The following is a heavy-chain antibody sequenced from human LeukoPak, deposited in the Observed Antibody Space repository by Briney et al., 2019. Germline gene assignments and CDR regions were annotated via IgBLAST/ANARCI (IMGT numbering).Heavy chain of an antibody. V-gene: IGHV1-2*02. J-gene: IGHJ6*02. CDR3: ARWFTITSGDYDILTGSYHRGMDV. Sequence: ASVKVSCKASGYAFTGYNMHWVRQAPGQGLEWMGSINPNSGGTNYAQKFQGRVTMTRDTSISTAYMELSRLTSDDTAVYYCARWFTITSGDYDILTGSYHRGMDVWGQGTTVTVSS. CDR1: GYAFTGYN. D-gene: IGHD3-9*01. CDR2: INPNSGGT.